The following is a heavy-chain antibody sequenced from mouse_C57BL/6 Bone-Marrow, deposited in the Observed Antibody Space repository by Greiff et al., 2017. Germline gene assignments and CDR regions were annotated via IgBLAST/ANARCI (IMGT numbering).Heavy chain of an antibody. CDR1: GFTFSSYA. CDR2: ISSGGDYI. Sequence: EVKLVESGEGLVKPGGSLKLSCAASGFTFSSYAMSWVRQTPEKRLEWVAYISSGGDYIYYADTVKGRFTISRDNARNTLYLQMSSLKSEDTAMYYCTRTHYYGVAGRGFAYWGQGTLVTVSA. CDR3: TRTHYYGVAGRGFAY. D-gene: IGHD1-1*01. V-gene: IGHV5-9-1*02. J-gene: IGHJ3*01.